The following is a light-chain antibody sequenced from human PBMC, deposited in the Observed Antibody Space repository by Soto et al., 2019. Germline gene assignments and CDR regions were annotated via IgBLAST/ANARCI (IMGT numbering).Light chain of an antibody. V-gene: IGKV1-39*01. Sequence: DIQMTQSPSSLSASVGDRVTITCRASRTIAGYVNWYQQRPGEVPNLLIYAASSLQSGVPSRFRGSGSGTDFTLTINSLQPEDFATFYCQQTYSTPGTFGQGTKVEIK. J-gene: IGKJ1*01. CDR1: RTIAGY. CDR2: AAS. CDR3: QQTYSTPGT.